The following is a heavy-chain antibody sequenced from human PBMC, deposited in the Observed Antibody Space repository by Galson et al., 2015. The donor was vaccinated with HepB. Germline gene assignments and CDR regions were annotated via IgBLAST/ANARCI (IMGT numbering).Heavy chain of an antibody. J-gene: IGHJ5*02. CDR1: GFTFSTYW. CDR3: ARGSSSHPNWFDP. D-gene: IGHD6-19*01. Sequence: SLRLSCAASGFTFSTYWMHWVRQAPGKGLVWVSRINSDESTTNYADSVKGRFTMSRDNAKNTLYLQMNSLRAEDTAVYYCARGSSSHPNWFDPWGQGTLVTVSS. CDR2: INSDESTT. V-gene: IGHV3-74*01.